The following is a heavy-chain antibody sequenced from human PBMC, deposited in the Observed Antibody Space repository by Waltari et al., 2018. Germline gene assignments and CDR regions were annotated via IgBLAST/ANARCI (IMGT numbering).Heavy chain of an antibody. CDR1: GFTFSTYA. CDR3: AKSPDFWSGRRRMYYFDY. J-gene: IGHJ4*02. V-gene: IGHV3-23*04. Sequence: EVQLVESGGGLVQPGGSLRVSGAASGFTFSTYATSWVRRAPGKGLEWVAAISGSGGSTYYADSVKGRFTISRDNSKNTLYLQMNSLRAEDTAVYYCAKSPDFWSGRRRMYYFDYWGQGTLVTVSS. CDR2: ISGSGGST. D-gene: IGHD3-3*01.